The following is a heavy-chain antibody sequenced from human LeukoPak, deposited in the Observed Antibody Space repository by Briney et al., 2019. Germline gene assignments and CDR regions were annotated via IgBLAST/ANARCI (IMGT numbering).Heavy chain of an antibody. J-gene: IGHJ6*02. CDR3: ARGLVVGRGMDYGMDV. CDR2: ISSSSSYI. V-gene: IGHV3-21*04. CDR1: GFTFSSYS. Sequence: GGSLRLSCAASGFTFSSYSMNWVCQAPGKGLEWVSSISSSSSYIYYADSVKGRFTISRDNAKNSLYLQMNSLRAEDTAVYYCARGLVVGRGMDYGMDVWGQGTTVTVSS. D-gene: IGHD2-2*01.